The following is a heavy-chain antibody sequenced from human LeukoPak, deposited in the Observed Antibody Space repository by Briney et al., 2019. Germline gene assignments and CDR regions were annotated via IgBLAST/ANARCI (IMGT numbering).Heavy chain of an antibody. CDR2: ISSDGSNK. V-gene: IGHV3-30*18. CDR3: AKDPKAMAGNNYYGMDA. D-gene: IGHD6-19*01. CDR1: GFTFSSYG. Sequence: GRSLRLSCAASGFTFSSYGMHWVRQAPGKGLEWVAVISSDGSNKYYGDSVKGRFTISRDNSKNTPYLQMESLRAEDTAVYYCAKDPKAMAGNNYYGMDAWGQGTTVTVSS. J-gene: IGHJ6*02.